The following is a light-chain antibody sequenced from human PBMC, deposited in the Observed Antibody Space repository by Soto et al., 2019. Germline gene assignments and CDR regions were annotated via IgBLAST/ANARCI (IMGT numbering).Light chain of an antibody. Sequence: QSVLTQPASVSGSPGQSITISCTGTISDVGGYNYVSWYQQHPDKAPKLMIYEVSNRSSGVSNRFSGSKSGNTASLTISGLQADDEADYYCSSYTSSNALVFGGGTKLTVL. J-gene: IGLJ2*01. V-gene: IGLV2-14*01. CDR1: ISDVGGYNY. CDR3: SSYTSSNALV. CDR2: EVS.